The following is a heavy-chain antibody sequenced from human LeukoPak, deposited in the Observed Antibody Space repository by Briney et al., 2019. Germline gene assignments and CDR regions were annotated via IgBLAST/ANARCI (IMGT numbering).Heavy chain of an antibody. J-gene: IGHJ4*02. Sequence: ASVKVSCKASGYTFTSYGISWVRQAPGQGLEWMGCISAYNGNTNYPQKLQGRVTMTTDTSTSTAYMELRSLRSDDTAVYYCAREMVRGGGRRGFDYWGQGTLVTVSS. CDR1: GYTFTSYG. CDR2: ISAYNGNT. CDR3: AREMVRGGGRRGFDY. D-gene: IGHD3-10*01. V-gene: IGHV1-18*04.